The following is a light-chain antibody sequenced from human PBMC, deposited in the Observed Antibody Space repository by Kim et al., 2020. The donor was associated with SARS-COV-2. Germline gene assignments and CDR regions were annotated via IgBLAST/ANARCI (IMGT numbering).Light chain of an antibody. CDR3: QQYYNWPPWT. V-gene: IGKV3-15*01. J-gene: IGKJ1*01. Sequence: SPGNSSTRSSRASQSVSSNLAWYQQNPGQAPRLLLYGASARATGIPARFSGSGSGTEFTLTINSLQSEDFAVYYCQQYYNWPPWTFGQGTKVDIK. CDR1: QSVSSN. CDR2: GAS.